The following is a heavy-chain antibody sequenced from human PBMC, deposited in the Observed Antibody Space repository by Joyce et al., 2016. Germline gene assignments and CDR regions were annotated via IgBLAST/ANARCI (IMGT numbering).Heavy chain of an antibody. D-gene: IGHD6-25*01. J-gene: IGHJ4*02. CDR1: GLTLSNYG. CDR2: ISYDGIYK. Sequence: QVQLVESGGGVVQPGRSLRLSCAASGLTLSNYGVSWVSQAPGKGVEWVAVISYDGIYKYYADSVKGRFTISRDNSKNTVFLEMNSLRTEDTAVYYCAKILTATYSSGWFLDYWGQGTLVTVSS. CDR3: AKILTATYSSGWFLDY. V-gene: IGHV3-30*18.